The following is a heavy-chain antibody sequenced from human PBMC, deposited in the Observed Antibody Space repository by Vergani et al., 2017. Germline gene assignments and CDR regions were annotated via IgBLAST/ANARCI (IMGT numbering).Heavy chain of an antibody. CDR2: ISYDGSNK. CDR3: ARGGTTGAFDY. V-gene: IGHV3-30*04. D-gene: IGHD4-17*01. J-gene: IGHJ4*02. CDR1: GFTFSSYA. Sequence: QVQLVESGGGVVQPGRSLRLSCAASGFTFSSYAMHWVRQAPGKGLEWVAVISYDGSNKYYADSVKGRFTISRDNSKNTLYLQMNSLRAEDTAVYYWARGGTTGAFDYWGQGTLVTVSS.